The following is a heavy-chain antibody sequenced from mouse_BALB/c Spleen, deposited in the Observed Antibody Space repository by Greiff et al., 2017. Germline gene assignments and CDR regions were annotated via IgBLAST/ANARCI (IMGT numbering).Heavy chain of an antibody. CDR3: ARRATVVPFDY. D-gene: IGHD1-1*01. CDR1: GFTFSSYT. J-gene: IGHJ2*01. V-gene: IGHV5-17*02. Sequence: DVKLVESGGGLVQPGGSRKLSCAASGFTFSSYTMSWVRQTPEKRLEWVAYISSGSSTIYYADTVKGRFTISRDNPKNTLFLQMTSLRSEDTAMYYCARRATVVPFDYWGQGTTLTVSS. CDR2: ISSGSSTI.